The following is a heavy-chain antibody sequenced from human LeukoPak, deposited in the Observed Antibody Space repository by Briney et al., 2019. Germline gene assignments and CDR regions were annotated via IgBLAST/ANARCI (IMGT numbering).Heavy chain of an antibody. CDR2: SYTSGST. Sequence: PSETLSLTCTVSGGSISSYYWSLIRQPAGKGLEWIGRSYTSGSTNYNPSLKSRVTMSVDTSKNQFSLKLSSVTAADTAVYYCARDYSNYANWFDPWGQGTLVTVSS. CDR3: ARDYSNYANWFDP. D-gene: IGHD4-4*01. V-gene: IGHV4-4*07. J-gene: IGHJ5*02. CDR1: GGSISSYY.